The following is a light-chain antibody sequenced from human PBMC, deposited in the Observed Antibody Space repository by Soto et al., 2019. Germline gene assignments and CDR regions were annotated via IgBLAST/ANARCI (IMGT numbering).Light chain of an antibody. CDR3: QQYNSYSWT. CDR1: QSISSW. V-gene: IGKV1-5*01. CDR2: DAS. Sequence: MTQSASTLSASEGDRVTITCRASQSISSWLAWYQQKPGKAPKLLIYDASSLESGVPSRFSGSGSGTEFTLTISSLQPDDFATYYCQQYNSYSWTFGQGTKVDI. J-gene: IGKJ1*01.